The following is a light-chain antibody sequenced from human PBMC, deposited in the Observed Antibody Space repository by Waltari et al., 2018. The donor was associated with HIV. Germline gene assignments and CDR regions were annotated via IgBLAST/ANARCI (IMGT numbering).Light chain of an antibody. CDR2: WAS. J-gene: IGKJ4*01. Sequence: DIVMTQSPDSLAVSLGERATINCKSSQSVLYSSNNKNYLAWYQQKQGQSPKLLIYWASTREFGVPDRFSGGGSGTDFTLTISSLQAEDVAVYYCQQYYSTPLTFGGGTKVEIK. CDR1: QSVLYSSNNKNY. V-gene: IGKV4-1*01. CDR3: QQYYSTPLT.